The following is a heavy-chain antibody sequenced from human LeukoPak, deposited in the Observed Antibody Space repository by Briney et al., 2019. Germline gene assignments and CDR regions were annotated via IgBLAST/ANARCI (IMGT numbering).Heavy chain of an antibody. CDR3: ASPVDAGVLRFLEWSGPAFDI. CDR2: IESTSSPI. CDR1: GFTFSSSN. V-gene: IGHV3-48*04. Sequence: GGSLRLSCAASGFTFSSSNMNWVRQAPGKGLEWVSYIESTSSPIYYTDSVKGRFTISRDNAKNSLYLQMNSLRAEDTAVYYCASPVDAGVLRFLEWSGPAFDIWGQGTMVTVSS. J-gene: IGHJ3*02. D-gene: IGHD3-3*01.